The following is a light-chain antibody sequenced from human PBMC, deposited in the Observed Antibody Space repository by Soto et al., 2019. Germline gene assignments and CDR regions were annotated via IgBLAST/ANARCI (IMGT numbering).Light chain of an antibody. CDR3: QHRSYRPLT. CDR2: EAS. J-gene: IGKJ4*01. Sequence: SVLIQFPAAMSLSPGERHTLSCRASQSGSSYVAWYQQKPGQVPRLLYDEASNMATIIPARCSGRAAGTYFTLTSSILDPDFFAYYYCQHRSYRPLTFGGGTKVDIK. V-gene: IGKV3-11*01. CDR1: QSGSSY.